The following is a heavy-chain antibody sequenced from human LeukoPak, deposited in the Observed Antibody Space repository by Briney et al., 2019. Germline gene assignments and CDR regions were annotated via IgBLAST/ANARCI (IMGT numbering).Heavy chain of an antibody. CDR3: ARGYSGYDVAFDY. D-gene: IGHD5-12*01. V-gene: IGHV1-2*02. CDR2: INPNSGGT. J-gene: IGHJ4*02. CDR1: GYTFTGYY. Sequence: ASVKVSCKASGYTFTGYYMHWVRQAPGQGLEWMGWINPNSGGTNYAQKFQGRVTMTRDTSISTAYMELGRLRSDDTAVYYCARGYSGYDVAFDYWGQGTLVTVSS.